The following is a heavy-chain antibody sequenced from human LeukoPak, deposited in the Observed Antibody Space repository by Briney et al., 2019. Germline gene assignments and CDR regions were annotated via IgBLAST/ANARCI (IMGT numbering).Heavy chain of an antibody. J-gene: IGHJ4*02. CDR1: GFSFNTRGVG. V-gene: IGHV2-5*02. CDR2: IYWDDDR. D-gene: IGHD3-22*01. CDR3: AHRKNYYDSSVFDN. Sequence: SGPTLVNPTQTLTLTCTFSGFSFNTRGVGVGWIRQPPGGALEWLALIYWDDDRRYSPSLKSRLTITKDTSRNQVVLTMTNMDPVDTATYFCAHRKNYYDSSVFDNWGQGTLVTVSS.